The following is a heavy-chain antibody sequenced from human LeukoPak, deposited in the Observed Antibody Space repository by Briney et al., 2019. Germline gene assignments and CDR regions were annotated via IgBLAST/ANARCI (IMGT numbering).Heavy chain of an antibody. CDR2: INPNSGGT. J-gene: IGHJ4*02. CDR1: GYTFTGYY. D-gene: IGHD6-13*01. Sequence: ASVKVSCKASGYTFTGYYMHWVRQPPGQGLEWMGWINPNSGGTNYAQKFQGRVTMTRDTSISTAYMELSRLRSDDTAVYYCARDQAAAGYLTSGENFDYWGQGTLVTVSS. CDR3: ARDQAAAGYLTSGENFDY. V-gene: IGHV1-2*02.